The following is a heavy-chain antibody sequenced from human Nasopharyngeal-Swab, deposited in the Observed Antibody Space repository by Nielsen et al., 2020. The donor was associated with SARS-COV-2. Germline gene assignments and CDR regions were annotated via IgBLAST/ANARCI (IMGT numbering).Heavy chain of an antibody. V-gene: IGHV3-73*01. J-gene: IGHJ4*02. CDR3: TTDYYFDY. CDR2: IGDKAHNYAT. Sequence: VRQAPGKGLEWGGRIGDKAHNYATTYAASVKGRFTISRDDSKNTAFLQMDSLTTEDTALYYCTTDYYFDYWGQGTLVTVSS.